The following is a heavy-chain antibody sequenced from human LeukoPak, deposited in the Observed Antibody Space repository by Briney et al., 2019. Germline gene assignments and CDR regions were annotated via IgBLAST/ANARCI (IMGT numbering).Heavy chain of an antibody. D-gene: IGHD4-17*01. CDR1: GDSTNTYF. J-gene: IGHJ4*02. Sequence: SETLSLTRTISGDSTNTYFWSWIRQPPGKGLEWIGYIYYTGTTNYNPSLKSRVTISVDTSKNQFSLKVSSVTAADTGVYYCASKSTDHGELRFDYWGQGTLVTVSS. CDR2: IYYTGTT. CDR3: ASKSTDHGELRFDY. V-gene: IGHV4-59*01.